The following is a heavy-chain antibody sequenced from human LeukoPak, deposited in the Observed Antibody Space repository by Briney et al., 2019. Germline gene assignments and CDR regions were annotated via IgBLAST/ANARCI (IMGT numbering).Heavy chain of an antibody. CDR3: ARGLSGSYYSYYYYVDV. Sequence: GASVKVSCKASGGTFSSYAISWVRQAPGQGLEWMGGIIPIFGTANYAQKFQGRVTITTDESTSTAYMELSSLRSEDTAVYYCARGLSGSYYSYYYYVDVWGKGTTVTVSS. J-gene: IGHJ6*03. CDR2: IIPIFGTA. V-gene: IGHV1-69*05. D-gene: IGHD1-26*01. CDR1: GGTFSSYA.